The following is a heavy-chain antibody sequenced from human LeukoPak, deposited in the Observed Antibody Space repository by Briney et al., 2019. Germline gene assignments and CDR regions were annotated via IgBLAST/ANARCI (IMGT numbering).Heavy chain of an antibody. Sequence: GGSLRLSCVGSGVIVRSNYMTWVRQAPGKGLEWVSILYHGGSTYYADSVKGRFSISRDTSKNTLYLQMNNLRAEDTAVYFCGRDDADVKNYGIQYWGQGTLVTVSS. V-gene: IGHV3-66*01. CDR3: GRDDADVKNYGIQY. J-gene: IGHJ4*02. CDR2: LYHGGST. CDR1: GVIVRSNY. D-gene: IGHD5-24*01.